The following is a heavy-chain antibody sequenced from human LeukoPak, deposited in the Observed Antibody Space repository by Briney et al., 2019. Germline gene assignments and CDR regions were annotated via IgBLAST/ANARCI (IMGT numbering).Heavy chain of an antibody. V-gene: IGHV4-59*01. D-gene: IGHD1-26*01. CDR3: ARAQSPGATLVDY. CDR2: MYSSGST. CDR1: GGSLNNYF. Sequence: SETLSLTCTVSGGSLNNYFWSWIRQPPGKGLEWIGYMYSSGSTDYNPSLKSRVTISIDTSKNQFSLKLSSVTAADTAVYYCARAQSPGATLVDYWGQGTLVTVSS. J-gene: IGHJ4*02.